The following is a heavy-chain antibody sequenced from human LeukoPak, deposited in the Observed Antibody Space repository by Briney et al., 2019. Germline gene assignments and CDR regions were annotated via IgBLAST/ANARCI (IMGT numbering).Heavy chain of an antibody. D-gene: IGHD3-22*01. CDR2: IYYSGST. Sequence: PSETLSLTCTVSGGSISTYYWSWIRQPPGKGLEWIGYIYYSGSTNYNPSLKSRVTISVDTSRNQFSLRLSSVTAADTAVYYCAASYYYYSSGPRPYYFDFWGQGTQVTVSS. CDR3: AASYYYYSSGPRPYYFDF. J-gene: IGHJ4*02. V-gene: IGHV4-59*08. CDR1: GGSISTYY.